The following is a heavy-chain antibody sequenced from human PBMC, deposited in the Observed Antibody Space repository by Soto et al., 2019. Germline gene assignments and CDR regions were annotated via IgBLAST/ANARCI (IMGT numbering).Heavy chain of an antibody. CDR2: MHYSGIA. Sequence: QVQLRESGPGLVKPSQTLSLTCTVSGGSISSGAYYWSWIRQHSEKGLEWIGYMHYSGIAYYNPSLTTRVTISVDTSKNQFSLKLSSVTAADTAVYYCARYYFDNSGYSNWFDPWGRGTLVTVSS. CDR1: GGSISSGAYY. D-gene: IGHD3-22*01. J-gene: IGHJ5*02. V-gene: IGHV4-31*03. CDR3: ARYYFDNSGYSNWFDP.